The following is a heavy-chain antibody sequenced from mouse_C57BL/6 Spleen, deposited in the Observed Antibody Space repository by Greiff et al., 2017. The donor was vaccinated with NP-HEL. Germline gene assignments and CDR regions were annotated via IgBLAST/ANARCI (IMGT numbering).Heavy chain of an antibody. Sequence: EVQLQQSGPELVKPGASVKIPCKASGYTFTDYNMDWVKPSHGKSLEWIGDINPNNGGTIYNQKFKGKATLTVDKSSSTAYMELRSLTSEDTAVYYWARWGPLRDYVDDWGQGTTLTVAS. D-gene: IGHD6-1*01. V-gene: IGHV1-18*01. CDR1: GYTFTDYN. J-gene: IGHJ2*01. CDR3: ARWGPLRDYVDD. CDR2: INPNNGGT.